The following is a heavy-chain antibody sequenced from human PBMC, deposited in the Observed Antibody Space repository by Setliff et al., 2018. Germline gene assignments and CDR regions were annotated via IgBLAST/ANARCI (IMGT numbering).Heavy chain of an antibody. CDR3: ARGGTFRYFAF. Sequence: SETLSLTCTVSDGSLSTYYWSWIRQPPGKGLEFIGYVYYSGTAYYSPSLRSRLTISVDTSKNQFSLKLRSVTAADTAVYYCARGGTFRYFAFWGPGAPVTVSS. D-gene: IGHD5-12*01. J-gene: IGHJ4*03. CDR1: DGSLSTYY. V-gene: IGHV4-59*01. CDR2: VYYSGTA.